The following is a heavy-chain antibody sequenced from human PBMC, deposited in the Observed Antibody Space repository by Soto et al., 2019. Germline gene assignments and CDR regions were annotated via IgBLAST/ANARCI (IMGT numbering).Heavy chain of an antibody. D-gene: IGHD5-12*01. CDR2: IIPIFGTA. V-gene: IGHV1-69*01. CDR3: ARDSGSREMATLDY. CDR1: GGTFSSYA. Sequence: QVQLVQSGAEVKKPGSSVKVSCKASGGTFSSYAISWVRQAPGQGLEWMGGIIPIFGTANYARKFQGRVTITADESTSTAYMELSSLRSEDTAVYYCARDSGSREMATLDYWGQGTLVTVSS. J-gene: IGHJ4*02.